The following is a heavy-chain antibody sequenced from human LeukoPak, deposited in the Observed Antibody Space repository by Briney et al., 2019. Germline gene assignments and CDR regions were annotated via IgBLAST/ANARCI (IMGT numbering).Heavy chain of an antibody. CDR2: IYYSGST. J-gene: IGHJ5*02. V-gene: IGHV4-59*01. D-gene: IGHD2-21*02. CDR3: ARDRCGGDCYSRWFDP. Sequence: SETLSLTCTVSGGSIGSYYWGWIRQPPGNGLEWIGYIYYSGSTNYNPSLKSRVTISVDTSKNQFSLKLSSVTAADTAVYYCARDRCGGDCYSRWFDPWGQGTLVTVSS. CDR1: GGSIGSYY.